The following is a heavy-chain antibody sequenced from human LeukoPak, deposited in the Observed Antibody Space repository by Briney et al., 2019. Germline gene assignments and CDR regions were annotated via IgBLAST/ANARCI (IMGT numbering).Heavy chain of an antibody. CDR2: INTNTGNP. Sequence: ASVKVSCKASGYTFTSYAMNWVRQAPGQGLEWMGWINTNTGNPTCAQGFTGRFVFSLDTSVSTAYLQISSLKAEDTAVYYCARDLNGYSSGWWGFDYWGQGTLVTVSS. J-gene: IGHJ4*02. D-gene: IGHD6-19*01. CDR1: GYTFTSYA. V-gene: IGHV7-4-1*02. CDR3: ARDLNGYSSGWWGFDY.